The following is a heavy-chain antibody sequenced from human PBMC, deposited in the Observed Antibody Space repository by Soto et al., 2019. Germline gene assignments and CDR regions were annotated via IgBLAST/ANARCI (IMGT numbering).Heavy chain of an antibody. CDR3: ARSSMVPVNYVDV. V-gene: IGHV4-59*11. CDR2: IYDSGST. Sequence: PENLPLTYSVSGVPLRPHSWPLIRQPPGKRLECIGHIYDSGSTNYNPALKSRVSMSFDTSKSLFSLKMNSLTAADTAVYYGARSSMVPVNYVDVWGQGSVLTVS. CDR1: GVPLRPHS. J-gene: IGHJ4*02. D-gene: IGHD3-10*01.